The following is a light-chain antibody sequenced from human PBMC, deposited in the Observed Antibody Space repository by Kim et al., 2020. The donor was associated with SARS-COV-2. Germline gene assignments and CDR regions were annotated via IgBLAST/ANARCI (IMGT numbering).Light chain of an antibody. CDR1: ILRNYY. CDR3: NSRDSSGTVV. Sequence: SSELTQDPSVSVALGQTVRITCQGDILRNYYASWNQQKPGQAPVLVIYAKNNRPFGIPDRFSGSSSGNTASLTITGAQAEDEADYYCNSRDSSGTVVFGGGTQLTVL. J-gene: IGLJ2*01. CDR2: AKN. V-gene: IGLV3-19*01.